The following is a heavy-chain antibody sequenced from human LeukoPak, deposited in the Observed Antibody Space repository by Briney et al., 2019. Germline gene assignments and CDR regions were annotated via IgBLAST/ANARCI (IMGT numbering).Heavy chain of an antibody. V-gene: IGHV1-2*02. J-gene: IGHJ6*03. CDR1: GYTFTGYY. CDR3: ARESKPYYYYYMDV. CDR2: INPNSGGT. Sequence: GASVKVSCKASGYTFTGYYMHWVRQAPGQGLEWMGWINPNSGGTNYAQKFQGRVTMTRDTSISTAYMELSRLRSDDTAVCYCARESKPYYYYYMDVWGKGTTVTISS.